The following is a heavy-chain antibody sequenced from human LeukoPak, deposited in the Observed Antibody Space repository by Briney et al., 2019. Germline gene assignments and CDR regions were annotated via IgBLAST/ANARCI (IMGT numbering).Heavy chain of an antibody. CDR1: GFSFSSYG. CDR2: IQYDGANE. J-gene: IGHJ5*02. CDR3: AKGRDLSWFDP. V-gene: IGHV3-30*02. Sequence: GGSLRLSCAASGFSFSSYGMHWVRQAPGKGLQWVAHIQYDGANEHYADSVKGRFTISRDNSMGTLFLQMNSLRSDDTAVYYCAKGRDLSWFDPWGQGTLVTVSS.